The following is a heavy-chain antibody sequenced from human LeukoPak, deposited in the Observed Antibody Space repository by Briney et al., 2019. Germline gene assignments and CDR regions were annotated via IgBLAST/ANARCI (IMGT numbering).Heavy chain of an antibody. CDR2: IIPIFGTA. Sequence: SVKVSCKASGGTFSSYAISWVRQAPGQGLEWMGRIIPIFGTANYAQKFQGRVTITADKSTSTAYMERSSLRSEDTAVYYCARDREYYYDSSGYSYVSDYWGQGTLVTVSS. J-gene: IGHJ4*02. CDR1: GGTFSSYA. D-gene: IGHD3-22*01. CDR3: ARDREYYYDSSGYSYVSDY. V-gene: IGHV1-69*06.